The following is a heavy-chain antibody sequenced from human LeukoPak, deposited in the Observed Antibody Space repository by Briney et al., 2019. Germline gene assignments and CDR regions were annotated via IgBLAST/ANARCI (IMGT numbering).Heavy chain of an antibody. CDR3: ARRYCSGGTCYFFDY. D-gene: IGHD2-15*01. V-gene: IGHV3-53*01. CDR1: GFTVSSNC. J-gene: IGHJ4*02. CDR2: ICSGGNT. Sequence: GGSLRLSCAAPGFTVSSNCMSWVRQAPGKGLEWVSLICSGGNTYYADSVKGRFTISRDDSKNTLYLQMNSLRAEGTAVYYCARRYCSGGTCYFFDYWGQGTLVTVSS.